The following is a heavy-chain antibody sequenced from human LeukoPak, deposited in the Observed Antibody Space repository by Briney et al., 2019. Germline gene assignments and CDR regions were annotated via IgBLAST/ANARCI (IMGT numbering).Heavy chain of an antibody. CDR2: ISSSSSYI. CDR3: AREGLAAAGSLDY. J-gene: IGHJ4*02. CDR1: GFTFSSYS. V-gene: IGHV3-21*01. Sequence: GGSLRLSCAASGFTFSSYSMNWVRQAPGKGLEWVSSISSSSSYIYYADSVKGRFTISRDNSKNTLYLQMNSLRAEDTAVYYCAREGLAAAGSLDYWGQGTLVTVSS. D-gene: IGHD6-13*01.